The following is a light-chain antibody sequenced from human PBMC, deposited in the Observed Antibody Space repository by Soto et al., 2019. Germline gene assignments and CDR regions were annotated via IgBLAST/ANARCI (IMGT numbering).Light chain of an antibody. CDR1: SSDVGGYNY. CDR2: DVT. CDR3: CSYAGSYSFL. V-gene: IGLV2-11*01. Sequence: QSALTQPRSVSGSPGQSVTISCTGTSSDVGGYNYVSWYQQHPGKAPKVVIYDVTERPSGVPDRFSGSKSGNTASLTISGLQAEDEADYCCCSYAGSYSFLFGSGTKLTVL. J-gene: IGLJ1*01.